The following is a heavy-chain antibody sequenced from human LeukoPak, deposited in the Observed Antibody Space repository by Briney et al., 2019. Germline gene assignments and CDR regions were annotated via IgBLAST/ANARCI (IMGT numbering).Heavy chain of an antibody. CDR2: ISYDGSNK. CDR3: ARAGDGYNYGSFDY. V-gene: IGHV3-30*01. J-gene: IGHJ4*02. Sequence: GGSLRLSCAASGFTFSSYAMHWVRRAPGKGLEWVAVISYDGSNKYYADSVKGRFTISRDNSKNTLYLQMNSLRAEDTAVYYCARAGDGYNYGSFDYWGQGTLVTVSS. CDR1: GFTFSSYA. D-gene: IGHD5-24*01.